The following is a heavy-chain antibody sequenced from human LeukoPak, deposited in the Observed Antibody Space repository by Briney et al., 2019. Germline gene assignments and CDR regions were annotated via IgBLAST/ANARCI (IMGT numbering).Heavy chain of an antibody. CDR3: AKSNGYGLIDI. CDR2: IFYSGRS. CDR1: SGSISSYY. D-gene: IGHD3-22*01. Sequence: SETLSLTCTVSSGSISSYYWGWVRQAPGKALEWIGNIFYSGRSYYSPSLKRRVTISLEKSRKQFSLKLNSVTAPDTAVYYCAKSNGYGLIDIWGQGTMVTVSS. V-gene: IGHV4-59*12. J-gene: IGHJ3*02.